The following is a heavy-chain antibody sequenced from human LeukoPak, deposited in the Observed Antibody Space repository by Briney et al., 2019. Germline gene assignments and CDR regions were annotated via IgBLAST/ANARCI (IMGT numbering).Heavy chain of an antibody. V-gene: IGHV4-59*01. D-gene: IGHD6-6*01. J-gene: IGHJ5*02. CDR2: IYYSGST. Sequence: PSETLSLTCTVSGGSISSYYWSWTRQPPGKGLEWIGYIYYSGSTNYNPSLKSRVTISVDTSKNQFSLKLSSVTAADTAVYYCARESIAGFDPWGQGTLVTVSS. CDR3: ARESIAGFDP. CDR1: GGSISSYY.